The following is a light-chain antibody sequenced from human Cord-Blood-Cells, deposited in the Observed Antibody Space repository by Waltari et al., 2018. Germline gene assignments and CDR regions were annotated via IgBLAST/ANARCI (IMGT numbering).Light chain of an antibody. CDR2: AAS. CDR1: QSISSY. V-gene: IGKV1-39*01. Sequence: DIQLTQSPSSLSASVGARVTITCQPTQSISSYLNCYEQKPGKAPKLLIYAASSLQSGVPSTFSGSGSGTDVTHTISSLQPGDFATYDCQKSYSTPWTLSQGTKVDIK. CDR3: QKSYSTPWT. J-gene: IGKJ1*01.